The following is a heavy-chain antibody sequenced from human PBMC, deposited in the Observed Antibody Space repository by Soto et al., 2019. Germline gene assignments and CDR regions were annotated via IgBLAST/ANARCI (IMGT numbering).Heavy chain of an antibody. V-gene: IGHV4-39*01. D-gene: IGHD3-10*01. CDR1: GGSISSGTYY. CDR2: IYYSGST. CDR3: ARQAIRPSTMVRGVIITQTWFDP. J-gene: IGHJ5*02. Sequence: SETLSLTCTVSGGSISSGTYYWAWIRESPGKGLEWIWSIYYSGSTYDNPSLKSRVTISVDTSRNQFFLTLTSVTAADTAVYYCARQAIRPSTMVRGVIITQTWFDPWGQGTLVTVSS.